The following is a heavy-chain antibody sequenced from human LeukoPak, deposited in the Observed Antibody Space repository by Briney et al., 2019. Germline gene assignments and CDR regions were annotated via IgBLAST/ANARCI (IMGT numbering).Heavy chain of an antibody. J-gene: IGHJ6*02. Sequence: PGGALRLSCAASGFTLSSNYMSWVRQAPGKGLEGVSVIYSGGSTYYADSVKGRFTISRDNSKNTLYLQMNSLRAEDTAVYYCARLYGDYGTYYYYYGMDVWGQGTTVTVSS. D-gene: IGHD4-17*01. CDR1: GFTLSSNY. V-gene: IGHV3-66*02. CDR3: ARLYGDYGTYYYYYGMDV. CDR2: IYSGGST.